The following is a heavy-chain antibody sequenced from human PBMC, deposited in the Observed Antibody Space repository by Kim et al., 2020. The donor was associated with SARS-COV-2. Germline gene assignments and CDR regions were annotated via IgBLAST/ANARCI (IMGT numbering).Heavy chain of an antibody. Sequence: DGETIYAQKFQGRVTMTEDTSTDTAYMELSSLRSEDTAVYYCATLYYQLPWGQGTLVTVSS. CDR2: DGET. D-gene: IGHD2-2*01. J-gene: IGHJ4*02. V-gene: IGHV1-24*01. CDR3: ATLYYQLP.